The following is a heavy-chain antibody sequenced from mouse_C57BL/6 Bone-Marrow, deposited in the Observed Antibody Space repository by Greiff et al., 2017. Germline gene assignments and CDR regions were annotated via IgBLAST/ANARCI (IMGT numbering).Heavy chain of an antibody. Sequence: VQLLQSGAELVRPGASVKLSCTASGFNIKDDYIHWVKQRPEQGLEWIGWIDPEIGDTEYASKFQGKATITSDTSSNTAYLQLSSLTSEDTSVYFCSSLDGNYFDFWGQGTPLTVAS. CDR1: GFNIKDDY. D-gene: IGHD2-3*01. J-gene: IGHJ2*01. CDR3: SSLDGNYFDF. V-gene: IGHV14-4*01. CDR2: IDPEIGDT.